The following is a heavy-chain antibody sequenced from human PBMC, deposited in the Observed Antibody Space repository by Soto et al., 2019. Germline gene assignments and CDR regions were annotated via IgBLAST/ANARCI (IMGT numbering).Heavy chain of an antibody. V-gene: IGHV3-15*01. J-gene: IGHJ4*02. CDR1: GFTFSNAW. D-gene: IGHD3-10*01. Sequence: GGSLRLSCAASGFTFSNAWMSWVRQAPGKGLEWVGRIKSKTDGGTTDYAAPVKGRFTISRDDSKTTLYLQMNSLKTEDTAVYYCTTVLLWFGELLYRFYYWGQGTLVTVSS. CDR2: IKSKTDGGTT. CDR3: TTVLLWFGELLYRFYY.